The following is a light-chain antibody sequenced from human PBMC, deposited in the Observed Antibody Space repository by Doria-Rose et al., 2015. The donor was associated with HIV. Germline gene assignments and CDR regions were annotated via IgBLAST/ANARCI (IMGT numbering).Light chain of an antibody. CDR1: QTVSTY. CDR2: AAS. V-gene: IGKV1-39*01. CDR3: QQTHSSPPWT. Sequence: TQSPSSLSASIGDRITITCRASQTVSTYLNWFQQEPGKAPKLPIYAASRLQSGVPSRFSGSGSGTDFTLTISGLQPGDFATYYCQQTHSSPPWTFGQGTKVEMK. J-gene: IGKJ1*01.